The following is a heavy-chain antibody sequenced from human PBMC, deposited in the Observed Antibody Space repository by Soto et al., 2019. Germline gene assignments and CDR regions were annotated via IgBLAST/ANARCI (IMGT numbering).Heavy chain of an antibody. CDR1: GYTFTSYA. CDR3: ARGYCSGGSCAGGFDP. J-gene: IGHJ5*02. CDR2: INAGNGNT. V-gene: IGHV1-3*01. D-gene: IGHD2-15*01. Sequence: ASVKVSCKASGYTFTSYAMHWVRQAPGQRLEWMGWINAGNGNTKYSQKFQGRVTITRDTSASTAYMELSSLRSEDTAVYYCARGYCSGGSCAGGFDPWGQGTLVTV.